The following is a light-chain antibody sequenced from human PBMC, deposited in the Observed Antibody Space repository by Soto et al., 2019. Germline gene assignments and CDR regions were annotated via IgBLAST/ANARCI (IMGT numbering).Light chain of an antibody. V-gene: IGKV3-20*01. J-gene: IGKJ5*01. Sequence: EIVVTQSPGTLSLSPGERAPLSCRASQNVNSDYLAWYQHKSGQAPRLIIYGASNRATGIQDRFSGSGSGTDFTLTIRRMEPEDFATYYCKQLNSYSSFGQGTRLEIK. CDR1: QNVNSDY. CDR2: GAS. CDR3: KQLNSYSS.